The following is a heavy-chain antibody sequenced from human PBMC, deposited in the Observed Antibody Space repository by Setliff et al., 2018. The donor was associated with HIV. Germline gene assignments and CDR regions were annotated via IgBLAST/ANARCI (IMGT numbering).Heavy chain of an antibody. Sequence: TLSLTCAVYGGSFSGYYWSWIRQPPGKGLEWIASIYYNGITNYNPSLKSRVIISVDTSKNQFSLKLSSVTAADTAVYYCARGGLAAAAGTDGEYYYYYYGMDVWGQGTTVTVSS. CDR1: GGSFSGYY. V-gene: IGHV4-59*01. CDR3: ARGGLAAAAGTDGEYYYYYYGMDV. J-gene: IGHJ6*02. D-gene: IGHD6-13*01. CDR2: IYYNGIT.